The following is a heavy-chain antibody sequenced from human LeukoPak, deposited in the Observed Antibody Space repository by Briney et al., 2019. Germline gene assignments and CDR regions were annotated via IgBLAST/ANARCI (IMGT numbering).Heavy chain of an antibody. V-gene: IGHV1-2*06. D-gene: IGHD1-26*01. J-gene: IGHJ4*02. CDR2: INPNSGGT. Sequence: GASVKVSCKASGYTFTGYYMHWVRQAPGQGLEWMGRINPNSGGTNYAQKFQGRVTMTRDTSISTAYMELSRLRSDDTAVYYCAIQEPSGGYHDYWGQGTLVTVSS. CDR1: GYTFTGYY. CDR3: AIQEPSGGYHDY.